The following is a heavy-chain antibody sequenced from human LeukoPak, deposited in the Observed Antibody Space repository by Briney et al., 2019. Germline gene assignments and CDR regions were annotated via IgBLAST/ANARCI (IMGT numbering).Heavy chain of an antibody. V-gene: IGHV4-59*01. J-gene: IGHJ4*02. CDR2: IYYSGST. CDR3: ARGGSGYYGGPLGY. CDR1: GGSISSYY. D-gene: IGHD3-22*01. Sequence: SETLSLTCTVSGGSISSYYWSWIRQPPGKGLEWIGYIYYSGSTNCNPSLKSRVTISVDTSKNQFSLKLSSVTAADTAVYYCARGGSGYYGGPLGYWGQGTLVTVSS.